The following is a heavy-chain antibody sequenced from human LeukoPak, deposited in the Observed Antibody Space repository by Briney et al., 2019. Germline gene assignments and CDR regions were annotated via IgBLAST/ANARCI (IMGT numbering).Heavy chain of an antibody. V-gene: IGHV3-23*01. CDR2: ISGSGGST. CDR3: AKDGTMVRGSLNWFDP. D-gene: IGHD3-10*01. Sequence: GGSLRLSCAASGFTFSSYAMSWVRQAPGKGLEWVSAISGSGGSTYYADSAKGRFTISRDNSKNTLYLQMNSLRAEDTAVYYCAKDGTMVRGSLNWFDPWGQGTPVTVSS. CDR1: GFTFSSYA. J-gene: IGHJ5*02.